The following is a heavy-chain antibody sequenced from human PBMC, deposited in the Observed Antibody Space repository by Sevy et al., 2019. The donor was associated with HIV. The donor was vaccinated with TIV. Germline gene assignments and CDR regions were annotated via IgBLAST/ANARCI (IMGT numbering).Heavy chain of an antibody. D-gene: IGHD3-10*01. CDR3: ARGYYYGSGSYYPPDY. Sequence: ASVKVSCKAPGGSFGNFAYIWVRQAPGQGLEWMGMIIPIFGAPNYAQKFQDRVTITADESTNTAYMELSSLISDDTAVYYCARGYYYGSGSYYPPDYWGQGTLVTVSS. J-gene: IGHJ4*02. V-gene: IGHV1-69*13. CDR1: GGSFGNFA. CDR2: IIPIFGAP.